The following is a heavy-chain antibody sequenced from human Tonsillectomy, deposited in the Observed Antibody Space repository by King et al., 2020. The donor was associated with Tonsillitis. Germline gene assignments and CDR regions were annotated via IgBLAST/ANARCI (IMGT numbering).Heavy chain of an antibody. CDR1: GFTFSSYW. V-gene: IGHV3-7*03. CDR2: IKQDGSEK. CDR3: ARAFYGSGSYYWVY. J-gene: IGHJ4*02. Sequence: VQLVESGGGLVQPGGSLRLSCAASGFTFSSYWMSWVRQAPGKGLEWVANIKQDGSEKYYVDSVKGRFTISRDNAKNSLYLQMHSLRAEDTAVYYCARAFYGSGSYYWVYWGQGTLVTVSS. D-gene: IGHD3-10*01.